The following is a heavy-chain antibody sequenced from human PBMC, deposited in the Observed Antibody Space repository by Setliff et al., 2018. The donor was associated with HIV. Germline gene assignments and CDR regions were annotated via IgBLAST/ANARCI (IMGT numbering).Heavy chain of an antibody. Sequence: KVSCKASGYTFTNYGISWVRQAPGQGLEWTGWISPYNGNTNYAQKLQGRVTMTTDTSTSTAYMELRSLRSDDTAVYYCARDLYSSGWPNWFDPWGQGTLVTVSS. CDR3: ARDLYSSGWPNWFDP. CDR1: GYTFTNYG. V-gene: IGHV1-18*01. D-gene: IGHD6-19*01. J-gene: IGHJ5*02. CDR2: ISPYNGNT.